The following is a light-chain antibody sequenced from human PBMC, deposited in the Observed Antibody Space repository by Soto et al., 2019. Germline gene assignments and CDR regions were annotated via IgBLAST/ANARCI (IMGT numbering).Light chain of an antibody. CDR1: QGISNY. V-gene: IGKV1-27*01. CDR3: QQRSNWIT. J-gene: IGKJ5*01. Sequence: DIQITTAPSSRSASVGDRVTITCRASQGISNYLAWYQQKPGRVPKLLIYAASTLQSGVPSRFSGSGSGTDFTLTISSLEPEDFAVYYCQQRSNWITFGQGARLEVK. CDR2: AAS.